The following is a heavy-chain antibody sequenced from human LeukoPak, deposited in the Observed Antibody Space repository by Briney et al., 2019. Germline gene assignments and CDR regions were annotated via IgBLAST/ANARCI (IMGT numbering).Heavy chain of an antibody. CDR3: ARHLGSGWYYDY. V-gene: IGHV4-59*08. CDR2: MYYSGST. D-gene: IGHD6-19*01. Sequence: PSETLSLTCTVSGGSISSYYWSWIRQPPGKGLEWIGYMYYSGSTNYNPSLRSRVTISVDTSKNQFSLKLSSVTAADTAVYYCARHLGSGWYYDYWGQGILVTVSS. J-gene: IGHJ4*02. CDR1: GGSISSYY.